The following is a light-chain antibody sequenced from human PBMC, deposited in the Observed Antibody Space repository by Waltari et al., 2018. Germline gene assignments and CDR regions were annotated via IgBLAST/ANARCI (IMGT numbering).Light chain of an antibody. CDR1: QSVRSNE. V-gene: IGKV3-20*01. CDR3: QQYGTPLT. Sequence: DIVLTQSPGTLSLSPWDRATLSCRASQSVRSNELAWYQQKPGQAPRLLIYDTSTRATGIPDRFSGSGSGTDFILTISRLEAEDFVLYYCQQYGTPLTFGGGTKVEIK. J-gene: IGKJ4*01. CDR2: DTS.